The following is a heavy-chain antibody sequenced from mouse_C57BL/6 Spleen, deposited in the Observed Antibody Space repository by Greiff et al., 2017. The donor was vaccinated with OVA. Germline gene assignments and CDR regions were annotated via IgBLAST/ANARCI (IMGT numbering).Heavy chain of an antibody. CDR3: ASLNWPCDY. V-gene: IGHV5-6*01. D-gene: IGHD4-1*01. J-gene: IGHJ2*01. Sequence: EVKLVESGGDLVKPGGSLKLSCAASGFTFSSYGMSWVRQTPDKRLEWVATISSGGSYTYYPDSVKGRFTISRDNAKNTLYLQMSSLKSEDTAMYYCASLNWPCDYWGQGTTLTVSS. CDR2: ISSGGSYT. CDR1: GFTFSSYG.